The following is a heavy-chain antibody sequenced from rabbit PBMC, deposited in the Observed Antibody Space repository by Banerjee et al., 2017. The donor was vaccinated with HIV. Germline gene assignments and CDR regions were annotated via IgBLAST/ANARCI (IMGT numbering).Heavy chain of an antibody. CDR3: ARDLAGVIGWNFGL. Sequence: QEQLEESGGDLVKPEGSLTITCTASGFSFSSSSWICWVRQAPGKGLEWIACIYTGSSGNTNYASWAKGRFTISKTSSTTVSLQVTSLTAADTATYFCARDLAGVIGWNFGLWGPGTLVTVS. V-gene: IGHV1S45*01. D-gene: IGHD4-1*01. J-gene: IGHJ4*01. CDR1: GFSFSSSSW. CDR2: IYTGSSGNT.